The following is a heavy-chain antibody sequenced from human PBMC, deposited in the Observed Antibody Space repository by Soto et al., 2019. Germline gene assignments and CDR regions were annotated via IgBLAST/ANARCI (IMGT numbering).Heavy chain of an antibody. D-gene: IGHD1-1*01. CDR3: AGPNNNAPGGMDV. CDR1: GFTFSDYY. V-gene: IGHV3-11*01. CDR2: IRSSGTST. J-gene: IGHJ6*02. Sequence: GGSLRLSCAASGFTFSDYYMNWIRQAPGKGLEWVSYIRSSGTSTYYADSVKGRFTISRDNAKNSLYLQMNSLRAEDTAVYYCAGPNNNAPGGMDVWGQGTTVTVSS.